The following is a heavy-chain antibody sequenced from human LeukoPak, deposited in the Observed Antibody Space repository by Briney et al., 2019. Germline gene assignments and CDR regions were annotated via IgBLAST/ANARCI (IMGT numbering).Heavy chain of an antibody. CDR1: AFTFSHYP. V-gene: IGHV3-30-3*01. CDR3: ARGKFFDI. CDR2: ISDDGTNR. Sequence: ARSLRLSCEASAFTFSHYPMDWLRQAPGKGLELVAIISDDGTNRYYADSVKGRFTISRDDSNNTVYLQMNSLRVDDTAIYFCARGKFFDIWGQGTMVTVSS. J-gene: IGHJ3*02.